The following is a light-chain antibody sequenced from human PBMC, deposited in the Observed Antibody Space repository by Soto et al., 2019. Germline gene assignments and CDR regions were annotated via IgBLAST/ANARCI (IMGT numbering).Light chain of an antibody. CDR1: QSISAW. J-gene: IGKJ4*01. V-gene: IGKV1-5*03. Sequence: DIQMTQSPSTLSASVGDRVIITCRASQSISAWLAWYQQKPGKAPKLLLYKASSLESGVPSRFSGSGSGTECTRTISGLQPDDFATDYCQQYNSNPLTFGGGTKVEIK. CDR3: QQYNSNPLT. CDR2: KAS.